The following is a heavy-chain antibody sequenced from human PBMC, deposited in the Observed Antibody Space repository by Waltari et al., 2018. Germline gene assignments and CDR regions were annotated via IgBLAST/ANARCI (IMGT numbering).Heavy chain of an antibody. CDR2: LDPEDGET. CDR1: GYTLTELS. CDR3: ATDLYYYDSRTAEFDY. V-gene: IGHV1-24*01. Sequence: QVQLVQSGAEVKKPGASVKVSCKVSGYTLTELSMHWVRQAPGKGLEWMGGLDPEDGETIYAQKLQGRVTMTEDTSTDTAYMELSSLRSEDTAVYYCATDLYYYDSRTAEFDYWGQGTLVIVSS. D-gene: IGHD3-22*01. J-gene: IGHJ4*02.